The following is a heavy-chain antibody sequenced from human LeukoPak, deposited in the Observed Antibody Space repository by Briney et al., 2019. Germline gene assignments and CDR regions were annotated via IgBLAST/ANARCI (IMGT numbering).Heavy chain of an antibody. CDR2: IYYSGST. CDR3: ARGDSGSFSQFDC. Sequence: PSETLSLTCTVSGGSISSYYWSWIRQPPGKGLEWIGYIYYSGSTNYNPSLKSRVTISVDTSKNQFSLKLSSVTAADTAVYYCARGDSGSFSQFDCWGQGTLVTVSS. V-gene: IGHV4-59*01. D-gene: IGHD1-26*01. J-gene: IGHJ4*02. CDR1: GGSISSYY.